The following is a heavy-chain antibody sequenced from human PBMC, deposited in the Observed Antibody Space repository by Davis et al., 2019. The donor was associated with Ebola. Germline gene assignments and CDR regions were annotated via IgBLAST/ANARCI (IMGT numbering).Heavy chain of an antibody. Sequence: PGGSLRLSCAASGFTFSSYAMHWVRQAPGKGLEWVAVISYDGSNKYYADSVKGRFTISRDNSKNTLYLQMNSLRAEDTAVYYCARCIAARFSRGYYYYYGMDVWGQGTTVTVSS. V-gene: IGHV3-30*04. CDR3: ARCIAARFSRGYYYYYGMDV. J-gene: IGHJ6*02. CDR2: ISYDGSNK. D-gene: IGHD6-6*01. CDR1: GFTFSSYA.